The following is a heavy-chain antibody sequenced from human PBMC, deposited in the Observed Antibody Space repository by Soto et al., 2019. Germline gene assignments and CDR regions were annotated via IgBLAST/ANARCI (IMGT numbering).Heavy chain of an antibody. CDR2: IYHSGST. D-gene: IGHD6-19*01. CDR1: GGSISSGGYS. CDR3: ARGTPVADDY. Sequence: QLQLQESGSGLVKPSQTLSLTCAVSGGSISSGGYSWSWIRQPPGKGLEWIGYIYHSGSTYYNPSLVRRVTISVDRSKNQLSLKLSSVAAADTAVYYCARGTPVADDYWGQGTLVTVSS. J-gene: IGHJ4*02. V-gene: IGHV4-30-2*01.